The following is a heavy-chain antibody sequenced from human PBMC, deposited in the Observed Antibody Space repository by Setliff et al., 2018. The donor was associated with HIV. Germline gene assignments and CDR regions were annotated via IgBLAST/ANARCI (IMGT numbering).Heavy chain of an antibody. V-gene: IGHV4-61*02. CDR2: IYTSGST. Sequence: LSRTCTVAGGSIRSGSYYWNWIRQPAGKGLEWIRRIYTSGSTNSNPSLKSRVTISVDTSKNQFSLKLSSVTATDTAVYYCAREDYYYYGMDVWGQGTTVTVSS. J-gene: IGHJ6*02. CDR1: GGSIRSGSYY. CDR3: AREDYYYYGMDV.